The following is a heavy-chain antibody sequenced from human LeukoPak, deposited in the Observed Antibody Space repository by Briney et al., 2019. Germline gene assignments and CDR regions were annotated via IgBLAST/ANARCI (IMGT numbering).Heavy chain of an antibody. CDR2: IYYSGST. CDR3: ARLSYWYFDL. V-gene: IGHV4-34*01. Sequence: SETLSLTCAVYGGSFSGYYWSWIRQPPGKGLEWIGSIYYSGSTYYNPSLKSRVTISVDTSKNQFSLKLSSVTAADTAVYYCARLSYWYFDLWGRGTLVTVSP. CDR1: GGSFSGYY. J-gene: IGHJ2*01.